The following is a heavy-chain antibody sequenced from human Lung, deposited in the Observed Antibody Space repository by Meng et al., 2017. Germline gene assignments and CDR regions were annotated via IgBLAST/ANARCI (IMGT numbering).Heavy chain of an antibody. D-gene: IGHD1-1*01. V-gene: IGHV3-15*01. CDR3: NWNDLSDY. CDR1: GFYFPNAW. Sequence: VLLEEYGGGSAKPGESLRLSCETSGFYFPNAWMSWVRQAPGKGLEWVARIKSKTDGETPDYAAPVKGRFTISRDDSKNRLYLQMNSLKTEDTAVYYCNWNDLSDYWGQGALVTVSS. J-gene: IGHJ4*02. CDR2: IKSKTDGETP.